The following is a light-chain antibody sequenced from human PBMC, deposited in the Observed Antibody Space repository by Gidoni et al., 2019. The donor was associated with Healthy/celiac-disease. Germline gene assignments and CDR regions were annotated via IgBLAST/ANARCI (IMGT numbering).Light chain of an antibody. V-gene: IGLV2-8*01. J-gene: IGLJ2*01. CDR1: SSDVGGYNY. CDR3: SSYAGSNNLV. Sequence: QSALPQPPSASGSPGQSVTISCTGTSSDVGGYNYVSWYQQHPGKAPKLMIYEVSKRPSGVPDRFVGSKSGNTASLTVSGLQAEDEADYYCSSYAGSNNLVFGGGTKLTVL. CDR2: EVS.